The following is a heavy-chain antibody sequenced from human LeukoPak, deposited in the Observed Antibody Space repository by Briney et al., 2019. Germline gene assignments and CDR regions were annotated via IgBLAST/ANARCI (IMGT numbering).Heavy chain of an antibody. J-gene: IGHJ6*03. CDR2: MNPNSGNT. D-gene: IGHD3-10*01. Sequence: ASVKVSCKASGYTFSGYYMHWVRQATGQGLEWMGWMNPNSGNTGYAQKFQGRVTMTRNTSISTAYMELSSLRSEDTAVYYCARATSGSYYNYYYYYMDVWGKGTTVTISS. CDR3: ARATSGSYYNYYYYYMDV. V-gene: IGHV1-8*02. CDR1: GYTFSGYY.